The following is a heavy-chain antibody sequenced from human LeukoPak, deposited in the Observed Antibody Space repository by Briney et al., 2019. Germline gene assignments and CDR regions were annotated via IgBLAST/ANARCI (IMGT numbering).Heavy chain of an antibody. J-gene: IGHJ3*02. CDR2: IYPGDSDT. CDR3: AAHHGGIVGATTGLGAFDI. V-gene: IGHV5-51*01. Sequence: GEPLKISCKGSGYSFTSYWIGWVRQMPGKGLEWMGIIYPGDSDTRYSPSFQGQVTISADKSISTAYLQWSSLKASDTAMYYCAAHHGGIVGATTGLGAFDIWGQGTMVTVSS. CDR1: GYSFTSYW. D-gene: IGHD1-26*01.